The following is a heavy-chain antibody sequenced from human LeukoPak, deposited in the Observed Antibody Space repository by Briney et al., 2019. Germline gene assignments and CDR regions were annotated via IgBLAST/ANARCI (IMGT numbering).Heavy chain of an antibody. CDR2: INHSGST. Sequence: SETLSLTCAVYGGSFSGYYWSWIRQPPGKGLEWIGEINHSGSTNYNPSLKSRVTISVDTPKNQFSLKLSSVTAADTAVYYCARQPTYYYGSGSYYKGPYYYGMDVWGQGTTVTVSS. J-gene: IGHJ6*02. D-gene: IGHD3-10*01. CDR3: ARQPTYYYGSGSYYKGPYYYGMDV. V-gene: IGHV4-34*01. CDR1: GGSFSGYY.